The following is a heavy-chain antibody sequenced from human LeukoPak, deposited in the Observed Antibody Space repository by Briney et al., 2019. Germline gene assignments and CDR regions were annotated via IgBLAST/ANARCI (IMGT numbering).Heavy chain of an antibody. CDR3: ARAKQWLNFDY. V-gene: IGHV3-33*01. D-gene: IGHD6-19*01. J-gene: IGHJ4*02. Sequence: GRSLRLSCAASGFTFSSYGMHWVRQAPGKGLEWVAVIWYDGSNKYYADSVKGRFTISRDNSKNTLYLQMNSLRAEDTAVYYRARAKQWLNFDYWSQGTLVTVSS. CDR2: IWYDGSNK. CDR1: GFTFSSYG.